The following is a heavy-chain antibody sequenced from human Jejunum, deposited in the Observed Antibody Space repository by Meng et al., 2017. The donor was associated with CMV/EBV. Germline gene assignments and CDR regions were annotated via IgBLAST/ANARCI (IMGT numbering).Heavy chain of an antibody. CDR2: ISTHSSYI. J-gene: IGHJ4*02. D-gene: IGHD2-2*01. CDR1: FSDYY. V-gene: IGHV3-11*06. Sequence: FSDYYWTWIRQPPRKGLEWVSSISTHSSYISYADSVKGRFTISRDNAKNSLYLQMDSLRAEDTAVYYCASGFCGSTTCYREFDYWGQGTLVTVSS. CDR3: ASGFCGSTTCYREFDY.